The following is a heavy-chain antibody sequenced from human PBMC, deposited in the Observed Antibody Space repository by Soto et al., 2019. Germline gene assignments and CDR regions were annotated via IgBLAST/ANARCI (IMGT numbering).Heavy chain of an antibody. V-gene: IGHV1-2*04. CDR1: GYTFTGYY. CDR3: ARGDIVVVPAAFSAYAFDI. Sequence: ASVKVSCKASGYTFTGYYMHWVRQAPGQGLEWMGWINPNSGGTNYAQKFRGWVTMTRDTSISTAYMELSRLRSDDTAVYYYARGDIVVVPAAFSAYAFDIWGQGTMVTVSS. J-gene: IGHJ3*02. CDR2: INPNSGGT. D-gene: IGHD2-2*01.